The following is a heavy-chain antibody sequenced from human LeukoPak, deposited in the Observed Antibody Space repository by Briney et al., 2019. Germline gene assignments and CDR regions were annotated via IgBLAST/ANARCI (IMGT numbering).Heavy chain of an antibody. CDR3: AKVRVRGDVATGPDY. Sequence: GGSLRLSCAASGFTVSSNYMSWVSQAPGKGLEWVSVIYSGGSTYYADSVKGRFTISRDNSKNTLYLQMNSLRAEDTAVYYCAKVRVRGDVATGPDYWGQGTLVTVSS. V-gene: IGHV3-66*01. J-gene: IGHJ4*02. CDR1: GFTVSSNY. D-gene: IGHD3-10*01. CDR2: IYSGGST.